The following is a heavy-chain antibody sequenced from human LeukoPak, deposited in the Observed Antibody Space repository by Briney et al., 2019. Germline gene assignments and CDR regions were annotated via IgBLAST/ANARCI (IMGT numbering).Heavy chain of an antibody. D-gene: IGHD3-16*01. Sequence: PGGSLTLSCAASGFPFSSFAMHWVRQAPGKGLEWVSAIDPSSTYIYYADSVKGRFTISRDNAENSLYLQMNSLRVEDTAVYYCARRGSWGEPRPFDYWGQGSLVTVSS. J-gene: IGHJ4*02. V-gene: IGHV3-21*04. CDR1: GFPFSSFA. CDR2: IDPSSTYI. CDR3: ARRGSWGEPRPFDY.